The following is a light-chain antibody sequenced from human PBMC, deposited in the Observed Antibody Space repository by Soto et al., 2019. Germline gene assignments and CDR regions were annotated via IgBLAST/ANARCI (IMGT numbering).Light chain of an antibody. Sequence: DIQMTQSPSTLSASVGDRVTITCRASQSISNWLAWYQQKPGKAPKLLIYDAFNLEGGVPSRFSGSGSGTEFTLAISSLQPDDFATYYCQQYSSYSRTFGQGTKV. CDR2: DAF. J-gene: IGKJ1*01. V-gene: IGKV1-5*01. CDR1: QSISNW. CDR3: QQYSSYSRT.